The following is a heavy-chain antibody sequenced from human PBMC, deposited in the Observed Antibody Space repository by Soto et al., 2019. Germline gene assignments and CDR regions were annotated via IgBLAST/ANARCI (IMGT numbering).Heavy chain of an antibody. CDR3: ARPYYDYVWGSYRHFDY. J-gene: IGHJ4*02. CDR1: GYTFTSYY. CDR2: INPSGGST. Sequence: ASVKVSCKASGYTFTSYYMHWVRQAPGQGLEWMGIINPSGGSTFYAQKFQGKVTMTRDTSTITVYMELSSLRSEDTAVYYCARPYYDYVWGSYRHFDYWGQGTLVTVSS. V-gene: IGHV1-46*01. D-gene: IGHD3-16*02.